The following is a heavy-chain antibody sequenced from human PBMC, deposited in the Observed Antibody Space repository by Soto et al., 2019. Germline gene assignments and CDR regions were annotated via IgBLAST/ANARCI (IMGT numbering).Heavy chain of an antibody. CDR1: GFTFSSYA. CDR2: ISGSGGST. Sequence: GSLRLSCAASGFTFSSYAMSWVRQAPGKGLEWVSAISGSGGSTYYADSVKGRFTISRDNSKNTLYLQMNSLRAEDTAVYYCAKDRVLRFLEWLFDYWGQGTLVTVSS. V-gene: IGHV3-23*01. J-gene: IGHJ4*02. CDR3: AKDRVLRFLEWLFDY. D-gene: IGHD3-3*01.